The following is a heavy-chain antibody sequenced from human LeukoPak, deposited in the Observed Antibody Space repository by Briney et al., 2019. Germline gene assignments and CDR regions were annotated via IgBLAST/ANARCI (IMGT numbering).Heavy chain of an antibody. J-gene: IGHJ4*02. CDR3: ARVSGSNYRNYFDY. V-gene: IGHV4-59*11. CDR2: IYYTGRT. CDR1: GGSFSSHY. D-gene: IGHD2-15*01. Sequence: SETLSLTCTVSGGSFSSHYWSWIRQPPGKGLEWIGYIYYTGRTNYNPSLESRVTISVDTSKNQFSLKVSPVTAADTAVYYCARVSGSNYRNYFDYWGQGTLVTVSS.